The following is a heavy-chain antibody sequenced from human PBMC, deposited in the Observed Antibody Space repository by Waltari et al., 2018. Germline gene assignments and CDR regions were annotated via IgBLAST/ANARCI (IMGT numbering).Heavy chain of an antibody. V-gene: IGHV4-59*01. CDR2: IYYSGST. J-gene: IGHJ5*02. Sequence: QVQLQESGPGLVKPSETLSLTCTVPGGSISSYYWSWIRQPPGKGLEWIGYIYYSGSTNYNPSLKSRVTISVDTSKNQFSLKLSSVTAADTAVYYCARVLGNYYDSSGFVWFDPWGQGTLVTVSS. CDR3: ARVLGNYYDSSGFVWFDP. D-gene: IGHD3-22*01. CDR1: GGSISSYY.